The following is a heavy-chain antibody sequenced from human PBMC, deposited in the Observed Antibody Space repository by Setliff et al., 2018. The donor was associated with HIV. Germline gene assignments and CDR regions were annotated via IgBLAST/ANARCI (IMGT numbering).Heavy chain of an antibody. CDR1: GGSISSSSYY. Sequence: PSETLSLTCTVSGGSISSSSYYWGWIRQPPGKGLEWIGSIYYSGSTYYNPSLKSRVTISVDTSENQFSLKLSSVTAADTAVYYCARQSLELGDYWGQGTLVTVSS. D-gene: IGHD1-7*01. CDR2: IYYSGST. V-gene: IGHV4-39*01. CDR3: ARQSLELGDY. J-gene: IGHJ4*02.